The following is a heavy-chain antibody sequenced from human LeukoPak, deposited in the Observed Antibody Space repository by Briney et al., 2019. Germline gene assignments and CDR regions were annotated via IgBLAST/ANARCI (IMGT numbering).Heavy chain of an antibody. J-gene: IGHJ4*02. Sequence: GGSLRLSCAASGFTFTTYALTWVRQAPGKGLEWVSGINSGGGSTYYADSVKGRFTISRDNSKNTLYLQMNSLRAEDTAVYYCAKRSNAYRVFDYWGQGTLVTVSS. V-gene: IGHV3-23*01. CDR2: INSGGGST. CDR3: AKRSNAYRVFDY. CDR1: GFTFTTYA. D-gene: IGHD2-2*01.